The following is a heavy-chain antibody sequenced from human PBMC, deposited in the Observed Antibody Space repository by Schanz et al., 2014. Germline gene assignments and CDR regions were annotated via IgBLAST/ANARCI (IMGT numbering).Heavy chain of an antibody. J-gene: IGHJ6*02. D-gene: IGHD2-21*01. CDR3: ARFLARYQYYGGDV. Sequence: EVHLLESGGGLVQPGGSLRLSCAASGFTFSNHALSWVRQAPGKGLEWVSGIGGSGDSTHYADSVKGRFIISRDNSKNTLYLQVSSLRAEDTAVYYCARFLARYQYYGGDVWGQGTTXIVSS. CDR2: IGGSGDST. V-gene: IGHV3-23*01. CDR1: GFTFSNHA.